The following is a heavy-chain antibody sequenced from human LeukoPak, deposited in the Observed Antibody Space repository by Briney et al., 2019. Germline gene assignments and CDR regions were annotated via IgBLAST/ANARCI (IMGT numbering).Heavy chain of an antibody. Sequence: SETLSLTCAVYGGSFSGYYWSWIRQPPGKGLQWIGEINHSGSTNYNPSLKSRVTISVDTSKNQFSLKLSSVTAADTAVYYCARGQSITMVRGVNYFDYWGQGTLVTVSS. CDR3: ARGQSITMVRGVNYFDY. CDR1: GGSFSGYY. V-gene: IGHV4-34*01. CDR2: INHSGST. D-gene: IGHD3-10*01. J-gene: IGHJ4*02.